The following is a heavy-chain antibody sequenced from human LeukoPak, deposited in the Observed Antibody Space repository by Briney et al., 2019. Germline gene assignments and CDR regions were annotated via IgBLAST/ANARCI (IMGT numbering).Heavy chain of an antibody. D-gene: IGHD3-16*01. CDR3: AGGFQKGPFDG. CDR1: GFTFDDYG. V-gene: IGHV3-20*04. CDR2: INRDGGST. J-gene: IGHJ4*02. Sequence: PGGSLRLSCEASGFTFDDYGMSWVRQPPGKGLEWVSGINRDGGSTDYADSVKGRFTIFRDNAKNSHFLQMNSLRVEDTALYYCAGGFQKGPFDGWGQGTLVTVSS.